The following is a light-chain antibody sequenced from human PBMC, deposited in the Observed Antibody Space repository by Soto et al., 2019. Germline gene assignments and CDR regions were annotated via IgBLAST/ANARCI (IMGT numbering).Light chain of an antibody. Sequence: QSVLTQPPSVSGAPGQRVTISCTGSSSNIGAGYDVHWYQQLPGTAPKLLIYANHNRPSGVPDRFSGSKSGTSASLAITGLQAEDEADYYCQSYDSSLSGSVFGGGTKLTVL. J-gene: IGLJ2*01. CDR2: ANH. CDR3: QSYDSSLSGSV. CDR1: SSNIGAGYD. V-gene: IGLV1-40*01.